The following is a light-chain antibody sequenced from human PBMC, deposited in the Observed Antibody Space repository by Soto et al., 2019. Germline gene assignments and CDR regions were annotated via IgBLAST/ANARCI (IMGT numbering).Light chain of an antibody. J-gene: IGLJ1*01. V-gene: IGLV2-14*01. CDR3: FPFTTTSTHV. Sequence: SALSQPTSLSGSPGQSITISCTGTSSDIGAYDYVSWFQQHPGKAPKLMISEVNNRPSGVSNRFSGSKSGNTAYLTISGLQVEDEAEYFCFPFTTTSTHVFGTGTKVTV. CDR1: SSDIGAYDY. CDR2: EVN.